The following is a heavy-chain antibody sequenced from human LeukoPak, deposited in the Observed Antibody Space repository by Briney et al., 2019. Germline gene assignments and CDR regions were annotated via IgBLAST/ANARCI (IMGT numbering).Heavy chain of an antibody. Sequence: GGSLRLSCAASGFTFSSYGMHWVRQAPGKGLEWVAVISYDGSNKYYADSVKGRFTISRDNSENTLYLQMNSLRAEDTAVYYCAKARWLQLPSFSDYWGQGTLVTVSS. J-gene: IGHJ4*02. CDR2: ISYDGSNK. CDR1: GFTFSSYG. CDR3: AKARWLQLPSFSDY. D-gene: IGHD5-24*01. V-gene: IGHV3-30*18.